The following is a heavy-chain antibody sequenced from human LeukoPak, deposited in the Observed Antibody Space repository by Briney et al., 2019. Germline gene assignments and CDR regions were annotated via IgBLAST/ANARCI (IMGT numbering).Heavy chain of an antibody. V-gene: IGHV1-2*02. Sequence: ASVKVSCKASGYTFTGYYMHWVRQAPGQGLEWMGWINPNSGGTNYAQKLQGRVTMTTDTSTSTAYMELRSLRSDDTAVYYCARAGYYYDSSGYYASYWGQGTLVTVSS. J-gene: IGHJ4*02. CDR1: GYTFTGYY. D-gene: IGHD3-22*01. CDR2: INPNSGGT. CDR3: ARAGYYYDSSGYYASY.